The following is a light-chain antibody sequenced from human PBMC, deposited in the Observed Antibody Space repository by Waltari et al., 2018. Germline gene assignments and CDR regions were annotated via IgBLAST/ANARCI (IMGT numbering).Light chain of an antibody. CDR2: ATS. CDR1: QTISIY. J-gene: IGKJ1*01. Sequence: DIQMTQSPPSLSASVGDRVTITCRASQTISIYLNWYQQKPGKAPTLLIYATSSLQSGVPSRFSGSGSETDFTLTISSLQPEDFATYYCQQSYSTPPWTFGQGTKVEIK. V-gene: IGKV1-39*01. CDR3: QQSYSTPPWT.